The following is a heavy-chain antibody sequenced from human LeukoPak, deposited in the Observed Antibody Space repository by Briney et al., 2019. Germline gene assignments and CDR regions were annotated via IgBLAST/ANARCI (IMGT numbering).Heavy chain of an antibody. CDR1: GGSISSYY. V-gene: IGHV4-59*12. J-gene: IGHJ5*02. D-gene: IGHD2-2*01. CDR2: IYYSGST. Sequence: SETLSLTCIVSGGSISSYYWSWIRQPPGKGLEWIGYIYYSGSTNYNPSLKSRVTISVDTSKKQFSLRLSSVTAADTAVYYCARWGTYASTSNWFDPWGQGTLVTVSS. CDR3: ARWGTYASTSNWFDP.